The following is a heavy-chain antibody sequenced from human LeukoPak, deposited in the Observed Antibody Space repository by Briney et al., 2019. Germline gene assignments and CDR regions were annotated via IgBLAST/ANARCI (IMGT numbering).Heavy chain of an antibody. D-gene: IGHD4-17*01. CDR3: AKEDGLRDAFDI. V-gene: IGHV3-48*03. Sequence: GGSLRLSCAASGFTFSSYEMNWVRQAPGKGLEWVSYISSRGTTTYYADSVKGRFTISRDDAKNSLYLHMNSLRVEDTAVYYCAKEDGLRDAFDIWGQGTMVTVSS. CDR2: ISSRGTTT. CDR1: GFTFSSYE. J-gene: IGHJ3*02.